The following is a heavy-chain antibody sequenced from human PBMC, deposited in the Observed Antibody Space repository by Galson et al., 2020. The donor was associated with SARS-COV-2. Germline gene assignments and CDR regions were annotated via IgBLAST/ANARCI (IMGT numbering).Heavy chain of an antibody. D-gene: IGHD2-21*02. J-gene: IGHJ4*02. V-gene: IGHV4-34*01. CDR3: AREENFFLVGTAARVCYFDN. CDR1: GGSFSGYY. Sequence: SETLSLTCAVYGGSFSGYYWSWIRQHPGKGLEWIGEINSSGSTNYNPSLKSRVTISVDTSKNHFSLKLSSVTAADTAVYYCAREENFFLVGTAARVCYFDNWGRGTLATVSS. CDR2: INSSGST.